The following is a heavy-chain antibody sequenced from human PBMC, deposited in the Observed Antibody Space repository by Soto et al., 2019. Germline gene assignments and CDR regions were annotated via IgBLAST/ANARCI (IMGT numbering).Heavy chain of an antibody. D-gene: IGHD4-17*01. J-gene: IGHJ5*02. CDR2: INADNGDT. Sequence: ASVKVSCKASGYYFRSYAIHWVRQAPGQRLEWMGWINADNGDTKYSQKFQGRVTITRDASATTAYMELNSLRAEDTAVYYCARDQTTGDWFDAWGQGTLVTVSS. CDR1: GYYFRSYA. V-gene: IGHV1-3*01. CDR3: ARDQTTGDWFDA.